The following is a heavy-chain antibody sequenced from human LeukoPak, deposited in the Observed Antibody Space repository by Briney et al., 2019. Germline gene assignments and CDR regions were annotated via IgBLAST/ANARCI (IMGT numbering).Heavy chain of an antibody. CDR2: IYYSGST. D-gene: IGHD4-17*01. V-gene: IGHV4-59*01. J-gene: IGHJ4*02. CDR3: ARGGDYGDYVFDY. CDR1: GGSISSYY. Sequence: PSETLSLTCTVSGGSISSYYWRWIRQPPGKGLEWIGYIYYSGSTNYNPSLKSRVTISVDTSKNQFSLKLSSVTAADTAVYSCARGGDYGDYVFDYWGQGTLVTVSS.